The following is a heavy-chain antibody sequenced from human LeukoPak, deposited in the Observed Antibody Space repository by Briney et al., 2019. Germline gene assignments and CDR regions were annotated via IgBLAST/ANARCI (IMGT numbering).Heavy chain of an antibody. CDR3: ARVPAATHYTYYFDY. J-gene: IGHJ4*02. V-gene: IGHV1-8*03. CDR1: GYTFTSYD. CDR2: MNPNSGNT. D-gene: IGHD2-2*01. Sequence: GASVKVSCKASGYTFTSYDINWVRQATGQGLEWMGWMNPNSGNTGSAQKFQGRVTITRNTSISTAYMELSSLRSEDTAVYYCARVPAATHYTYYFDYWGQGTLVTVSS.